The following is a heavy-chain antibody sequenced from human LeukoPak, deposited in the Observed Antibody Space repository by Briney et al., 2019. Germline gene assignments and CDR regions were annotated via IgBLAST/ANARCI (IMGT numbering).Heavy chain of an antibody. CDR2: ISGSGGST. V-gene: IGHV3-23*01. Sequence: GSLRPSCAASGFTFSSYAMSWVRQAPGKGLEWVSAISGSGGSTYYADSVKGRFTISRDNSKNTLYLQMNSLRAEDTAVYYCAKDNDFNGNFDYWGQGTLVTVSS. D-gene: IGHD1-1*01. CDR1: GFTFSSYA. J-gene: IGHJ4*02. CDR3: AKDNDFNGNFDY.